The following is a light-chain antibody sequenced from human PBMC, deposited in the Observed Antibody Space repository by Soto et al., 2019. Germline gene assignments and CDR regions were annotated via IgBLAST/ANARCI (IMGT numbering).Light chain of an antibody. Sequence: ETVLTQSPGSLSLSPGERATLSCRASQSVSRNYLAWYQQKPGQAPRLLIYGASSRATGIPDRFSGSGSGTDFTLTISRLEPEDFAVYYCQQYGSSPPRTFGQGTRLEIK. CDR3: QQYGSSPPRT. J-gene: IGKJ2*01. CDR2: GAS. CDR1: QSVSRNY. V-gene: IGKV3-20*01.